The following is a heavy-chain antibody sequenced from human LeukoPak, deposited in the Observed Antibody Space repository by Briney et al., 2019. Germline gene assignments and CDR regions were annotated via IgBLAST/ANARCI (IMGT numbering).Heavy chain of an antibody. V-gene: IGHV1-2*02. J-gene: IGHJ3*02. Sequence: ASVKVSCKASGGTFSSYAISWVRQAPGQGLEWMGWINPNSGGTNYAQKFQGRVTMTRDTSISTAYMELSRLRSDDTAVYYCARFGTDALDIWGQGTMVTVSS. D-gene: IGHD1-14*01. CDR1: GGTFSSYA. CDR3: ARFGTDALDI. CDR2: INPNSGGT.